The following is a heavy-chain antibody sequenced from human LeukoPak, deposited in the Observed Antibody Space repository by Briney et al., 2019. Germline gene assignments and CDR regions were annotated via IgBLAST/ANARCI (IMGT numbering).Heavy chain of an antibody. CDR2: FDPEDGET. J-gene: IGHJ4*02. D-gene: IGHD6-13*01. CDR1: GYTLTELS. V-gene: IGHV1-24*01. Sequence: SVKVSCKVSGYTLTELSMHWERQAPGKGLEWMGGFDPEDGETIYAQKFQGRVTMTEDTSTDTAYMELSSLRSEDTAVYYCATPYSSSWFSFDYWGQGTLVTVSS. CDR3: ATPYSSSWFSFDY.